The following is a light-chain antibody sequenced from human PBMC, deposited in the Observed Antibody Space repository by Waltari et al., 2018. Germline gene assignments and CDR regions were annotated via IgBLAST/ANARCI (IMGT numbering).Light chain of an antibody. V-gene: IGKV4-1*01. CDR2: WAS. Sequence: DIVMTQSPDSLAVSLGERATINCRSSQSVLYSTYNKNYLAWYQQKPGQPPKLLINWASTRESGVPDRFSGSGSGTDFTLTISSLQAEDVAVYYCLQYYMLPLTFGPGTKVDIK. CDR1: QSVLYSTYNKNY. CDR3: LQYYMLPLT. J-gene: IGKJ3*01.